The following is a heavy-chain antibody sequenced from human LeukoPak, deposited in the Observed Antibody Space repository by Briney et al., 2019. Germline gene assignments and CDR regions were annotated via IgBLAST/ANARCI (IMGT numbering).Heavy chain of an antibody. CDR1: GYNFTGYY. Sequence: ASVKVSCKASGYNFTGYYMHWVRQAPGQGLEWMGWINPNSGGTNYAQKFQGRVTMTRDTSISTAYMELSRLSSDATAVYYCARAGYSSSRTIGYWGQGTLVTVSS. CDR2: INPNSGGT. J-gene: IGHJ4*02. D-gene: IGHD6-13*01. CDR3: ARAGYSSSRTIGY. V-gene: IGHV1-2*02.